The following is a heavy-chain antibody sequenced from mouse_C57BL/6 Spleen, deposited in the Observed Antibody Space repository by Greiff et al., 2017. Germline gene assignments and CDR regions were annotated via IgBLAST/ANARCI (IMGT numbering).Heavy chain of an antibody. CDR3: ARGRED. Sequence: QVQLQQSGAELARPGASVKLSCKASGYTFTSYGISWVKQRTGQGLEWIGEIYPRSGNTYYNEKFKGKATLTADKSSSTAYMELRSLKSEDSAVYFCARGREDWGQGTTLTVSA. CDR1: GYTFTSYG. CDR2: IYPRSGNT. V-gene: IGHV1-81*01. J-gene: IGHJ2*01.